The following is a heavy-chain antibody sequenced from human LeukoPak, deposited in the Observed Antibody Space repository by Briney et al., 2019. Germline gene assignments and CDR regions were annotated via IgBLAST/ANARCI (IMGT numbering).Heavy chain of an antibody. Sequence: GGSLRLSCAASGFTFSSYAMSWVRQTPGKGLEWVSGISGSGSSTYYADSVKGRFTISRDKSKNTLYLQMNSLRAEDTAIYYCAKDGSSNWYGWSDPWGQGTLVTVSS. D-gene: IGHD6-13*01. V-gene: IGHV3-23*01. J-gene: IGHJ5*02. CDR3: AKDGSSNWYGWSDP. CDR2: ISGSGSST. CDR1: GFTFSSYA.